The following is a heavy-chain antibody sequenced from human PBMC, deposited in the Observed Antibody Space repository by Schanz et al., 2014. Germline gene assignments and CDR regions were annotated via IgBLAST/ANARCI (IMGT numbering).Heavy chain of an antibody. CDR3: ARDRRRYCSTASCLHDTWFAP. CDR2: IIPIHGIV. Sequence: QVQLVQSGAEVKKPGSSMKVSCKASGGTFSTYPINWLRQAPGQGLEWMGRIIPIHGIVNYAQRFQDRVRITADKSTSTAYMELSSLRSDDTAVYYCARDRRRYCSTASCLHDTWFAPWGQGTLVTVSS. D-gene: IGHD2-2*01. CDR1: GGTFSTYP. J-gene: IGHJ5*02. V-gene: IGHV1-69*04.